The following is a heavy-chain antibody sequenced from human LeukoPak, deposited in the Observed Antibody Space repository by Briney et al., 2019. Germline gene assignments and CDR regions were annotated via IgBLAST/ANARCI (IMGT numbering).Heavy chain of an antibody. CDR2: TSYDGSNK. D-gene: IGHD6-13*01. V-gene: IGHV3-30-3*01. J-gene: IGHJ4*02. Sequence: PGGSLRLSCAASGFTFSSYAMHWVRQAPGKGLEWVAVTSYDGSNKYYADSVKGRFTISRDNSKSTLYLQMNSLRAEDTAVYYCARGDFGYSSSWYGFFFDYWGQGTLVTVSS. CDR3: ARGDFGYSSSWYGFFFDY. CDR1: GFTFSSYA.